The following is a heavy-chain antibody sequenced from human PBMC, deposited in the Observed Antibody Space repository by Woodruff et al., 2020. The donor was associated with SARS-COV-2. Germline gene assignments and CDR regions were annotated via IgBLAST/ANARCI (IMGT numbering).Heavy chain of an antibody. V-gene: IGHV1-46*01. CDR3: ARERLYNWNYVGNWFDP. J-gene: IGHJ5*02. CDR2: INPSGGST. Sequence: WMGIINPSGGSTSYAQKFQGRVTMTRDTSTSTVYMELSSLRSEDTAVYYCARERLYNWNYVGNWFDPWGQGTLVT. D-gene: IGHD1-7*01.